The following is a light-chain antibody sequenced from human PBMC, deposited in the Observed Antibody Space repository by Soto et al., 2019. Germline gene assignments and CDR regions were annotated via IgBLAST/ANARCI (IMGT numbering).Light chain of an antibody. CDR1: SSDVGTYSL. Sequence: QSVLTQPASVSGSPGQSITISCTGTSSDVGTYSLVSWYQQHPGKAPKLMIYEVTKRPSGVSNRFSGSKSGNTASLTISGLQAEDEADYSCCSYAGTSTYVFGTGTKVTV. CDR3: CSYAGTSTYV. J-gene: IGLJ1*01. V-gene: IGLV2-23*02. CDR2: EVT.